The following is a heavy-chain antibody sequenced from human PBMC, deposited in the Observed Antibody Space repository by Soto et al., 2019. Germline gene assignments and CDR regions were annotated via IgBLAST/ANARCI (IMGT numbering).Heavy chain of an antibody. V-gene: IGHV1-69*08. D-gene: IGHD1-26*01. CDR2: IIPILGIA. CDR1: GGTFSSYT. J-gene: IGHJ6*02. Sequence: QVQLVQSGAEVKKPGSSVKVSCKASGGTFSSYTISWVRQAPGQGLEWMGRIIPILGIANYAQKFQGRVTISADKTTSTSYMELSSLRSEDTAVYYWAKDHRGGSCYYYYGMDVWGQGTTVTVSS. CDR3: AKDHRGGSCYYYYGMDV.